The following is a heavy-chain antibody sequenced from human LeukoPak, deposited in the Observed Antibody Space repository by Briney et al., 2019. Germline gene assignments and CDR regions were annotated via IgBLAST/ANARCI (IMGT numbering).Heavy chain of an antibody. V-gene: IGHV1-46*01. Sequence: ASVKVSCKVSGYTLTELSMHWVRQAPGQGLEWMGIINPSGGSTSYAQKFQGRVTMTRDTSTSTVYMELSSLRSEDTALYYCARDSGTYDYFDYWGQGTLVTVSS. CDR2: INPSGGST. D-gene: IGHD1-26*01. J-gene: IGHJ4*02. CDR3: ARDSGTYDYFDY. CDR1: GYTLTELS.